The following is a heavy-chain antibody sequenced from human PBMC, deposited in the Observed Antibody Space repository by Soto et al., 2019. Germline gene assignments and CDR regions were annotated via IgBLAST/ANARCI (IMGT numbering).Heavy chain of an antibody. CDR1: GGTFSSYT. J-gene: IGHJ6*03. D-gene: IGHD5-18*01. CDR2: IIPILGIA. Sequence: QVQLVQSGAEVKKPGSSVKVSCKASGGTFSSYTISWVRQAPGQGLEWMGRIIPILGIANYAQKFQGRVTITADKSTSTAYMELSSLRSEDTAVYYCASGSGYSYGSYYYYYYMDVWGKGTTVTVSS. CDR3: ASGSGYSYGSYYYYYYMDV. V-gene: IGHV1-69*02.